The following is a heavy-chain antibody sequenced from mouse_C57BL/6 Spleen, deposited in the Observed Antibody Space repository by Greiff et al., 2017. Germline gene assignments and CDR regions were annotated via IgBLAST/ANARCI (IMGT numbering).Heavy chain of an antibody. CDR3: ARAGTGMDY. D-gene: IGHD4-1*01. Sequence: VQLQESGPELVKPGASVKISCKASGYAFSSSWMNWVKQRPGKGLEWIGRIYPGDGDTNYNGKFKGKATLTADKSSSTAYMQLSSLTSEDSAVYFGARAGTGMDYWGQGTSVTVSS. CDR2: IYPGDGDT. V-gene: IGHV1-82*01. J-gene: IGHJ4*01. CDR1: GYAFSSSW.